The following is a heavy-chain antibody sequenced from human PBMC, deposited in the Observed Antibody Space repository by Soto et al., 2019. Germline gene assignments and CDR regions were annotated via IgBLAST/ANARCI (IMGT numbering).Heavy chain of an antibody. D-gene: IGHD5-18*01. CDR2: IFYSGST. CDR3: AKDSGYNYGYFRWFDP. V-gene: IGHV4-59*01. CDR1: GGSISNYY. Sequence: PSETLSLTCTVSGGSISNYYWSWIRQPPGRGLEWIGHIFYSGSTNYNPALKSRVTISVDMSKSQFSLKLSSVTAADTAVYYCAKDSGYNYGYFRWFDPWGQGTLVTVSS. J-gene: IGHJ5*02.